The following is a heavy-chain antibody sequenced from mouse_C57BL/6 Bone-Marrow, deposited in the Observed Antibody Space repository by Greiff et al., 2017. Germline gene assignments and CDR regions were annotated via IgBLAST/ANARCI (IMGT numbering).Heavy chain of an antibody. D-gene: IGHD1-1*01. J-gene: IGHJ4*01. V-gene: IGHV1-82*01. CDR2: IYPGDGDT. Sequence: VKLMESGPELVKPGASVKISCKASGYAFSSSWMNWVKQRPGKGLEWIGRIYPGDGDTNYNGKFKGKATLTADKSSSTAYMQLSSLTSEDSAVYFCALNYYGSSYAMDYWGQGTSVTVSS. CDR3: ALNYYGSSYAMDY. CDR1: GYAFSSSW.